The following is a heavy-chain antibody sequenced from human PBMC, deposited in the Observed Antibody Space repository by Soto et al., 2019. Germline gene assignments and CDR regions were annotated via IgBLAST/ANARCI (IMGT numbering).Heavy chain of an antibody. D-gene: IGHD3-22*01. Sequence: GGSLRLSYAASEVTFSSYGMHWVRQAPGKGLEWVAVIWYDGSNKYYADSVKGRFTISRDNSKNTLYLQMNSLRAEDTAVYYCARDYYDSSGLDAFDIWGQGTMVTVSS. J-gene: IGHJ3*02. V-gene: IGHV3-33*01. CDR1: EVTFSSYG. CDR3: ARDYYDSSGLDAFDI. CDR2: IWYDGSNK.